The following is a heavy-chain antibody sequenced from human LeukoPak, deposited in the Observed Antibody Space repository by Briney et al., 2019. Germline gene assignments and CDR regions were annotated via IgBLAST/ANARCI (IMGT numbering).Heavy chain of an antibody. CDR3: ARDPGYSTSDAFDI. Sequence: GGSLRLSCAAPGFTVSSNYMSWVRQAPGKGLEWVSVIYSGGSTYYADSVKGRFTISRDNSKNTLYLQMNSLRAEDTAVYYCARDPGYSTSDAFDIWGQGTMVTVSS. CDR2: IYSGGST. D-gene: IGHD6-13*01. V-gene: IGHV3-53*01. CDR1: GFTVSSNY. J-gene: IGHJ3*02.